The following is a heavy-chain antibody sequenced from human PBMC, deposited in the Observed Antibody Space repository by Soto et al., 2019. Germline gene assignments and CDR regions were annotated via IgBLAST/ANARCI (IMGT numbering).Heavy chain of an antibody. D-gene: IGHD3-22*01. CDR2: IYWDDDK. CDR3: AHRYGVRYGVSNYDSSGHHSESFQY. J-gene: IGHJ1*01. Sequence: QITLKESGPTLVKPTQTLTLTCTFSGFSLSTYGVGVGWIRQPPGKALEWLALIYWDDDKRYSPSLKSRLTITRDTSKNQVILTMTNMDPVDTATYHCAHRYGVRYGVSNYDSSGHHSESFQYWGQGTLVTVSS. CDR1: GFSLSTYGVG. V-gene: IGHV2-5*02.